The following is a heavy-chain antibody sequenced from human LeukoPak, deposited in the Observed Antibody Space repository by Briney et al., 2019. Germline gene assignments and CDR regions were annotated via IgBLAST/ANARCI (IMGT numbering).Heavy chain of an antibody. J-gene: IGHJ3*02. CDR1: GYTFTSYD. CDR2: MNPNSGNT. V-gene: IGHV1-8*03. CDR3: ARGLPDPHTQWELLYAFDI. D-gene: IGHD1-26*01. Sequence: ASVKVSCKASGYTFTSYDINWVRHATGQGLEWMGWMNPNSGNTGYAQKFQGRVTITRNTSISTAYMELSSLRSEDTAVYYCARGLPDPHTQWELLYAFDIWGQATMVTVSS.